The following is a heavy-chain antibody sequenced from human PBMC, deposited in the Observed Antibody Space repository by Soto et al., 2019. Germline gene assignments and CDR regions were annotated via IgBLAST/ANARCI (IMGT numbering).Heavy chain of an antibody. D-gene: IGHD6-19*01. CDR1: GFTFSSYS. J-gene: IGHJ4*02. CDR2: ISSSSSYI. CDR3: ARALAYSSGSEYYFDY. V-gene: IGHV3-21*01. Sequence: EVQLVESGGGLVKPGGSLRLSCAASGFTFSSYSMNWVRQAPGKGLEWVSSISSSSSYIYYADSVKGRFTISRDNAKNSLYLQMNSLRAEDTAVYYCARALAYSSGSEYYFDYWGQGTLVTVSS.